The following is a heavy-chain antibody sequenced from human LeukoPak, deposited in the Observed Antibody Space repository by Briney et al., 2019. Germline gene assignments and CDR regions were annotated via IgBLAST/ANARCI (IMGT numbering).Heavy chain of an antibody. D-gene: IGHD3-22*01. CDR3: ASYDSSGYHAFDI. Sequence: ASVKVSCKASGYTFTSYYMHWVRQAPGQGLEWMGIINPSGGSTSYAQKFQGRVTTTRDTSTSTVYMELSSLRSEDTAVYYCASYDSSGYHAFDIWGQGTMVTVSS. V-gene: IGHV1-46*01. CDR1: GYTFTSYY. CDR2: INPSGGST. J-gene: IGHJ3*02.